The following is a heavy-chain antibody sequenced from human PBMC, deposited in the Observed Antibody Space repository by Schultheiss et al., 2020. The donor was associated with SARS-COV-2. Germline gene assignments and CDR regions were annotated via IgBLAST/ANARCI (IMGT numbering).Heavy chain of an antibody. Sequence: SQTLSLTCTVSGGSISSGGYYWGWIRQPPGKGLEWIGSIYYSGSTYYNPSLKSRVTISVDTSKNQFSLKLSSVTAAVTAVYYCARGRGTTIQALPTASDAFDIWGQGTMVTVSS. CDR1: GGSISSGGYY. CDR2: IYYSGST. J-gene: IGHJ3*02. CDR3: ARGRGTTIQALPTASDAFDI. V-gene: IGHV4-39*01. D-gene: IGHD3-16*01.